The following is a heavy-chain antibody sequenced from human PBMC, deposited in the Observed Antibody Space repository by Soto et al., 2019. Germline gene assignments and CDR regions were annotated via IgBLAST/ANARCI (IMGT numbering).Heavy chain of an antibody. D-gene: IGHD3-10*01. CDR1: GGSISSGGYS. Sequence: SETLSLTCAVSGGSISSGGYSWSWIRQPPGKGLEWIGYIYHSGSTYYNPSLKSRVTISVDRSKNQFSLKLSSVTAADTAVYYCARDQYGSGSYVHWGQGTLVTVSS. CDR3: ARDQYGSGSYVH. J-gene: IGHJ4*02. CDR2: IYHSGST. V-gene: IGHV4-30-2*01.